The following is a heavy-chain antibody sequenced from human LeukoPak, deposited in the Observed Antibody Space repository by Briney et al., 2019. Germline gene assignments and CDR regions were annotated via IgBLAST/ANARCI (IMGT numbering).Heavy chain of an antibody. V-gene: IGHV4-34*01. D-gene: IGHD6-13*01. CDR1: GGSFSGYY. CDR2: INHSGST. CDR3: ARVNIAAAGSPLDY. J-gene: IGHJ4*02. Sequence: PSETLSHTCAVYGGSFSGYYWSWIRQPPGKGLEWIGEINHSGSTNYNPSLKSRVTISVDTSKNQFSLKLSSVTAADTAVYYCARVNIAAAGSPLDYWGQGTLVTVSS.